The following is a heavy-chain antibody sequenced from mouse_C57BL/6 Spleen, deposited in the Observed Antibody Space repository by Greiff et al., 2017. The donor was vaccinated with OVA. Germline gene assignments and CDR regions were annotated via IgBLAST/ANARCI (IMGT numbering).Heavy chain of an antibody. Sequence: DVHLVESGGGLVQPKGSLKLSCAASGFSFNTYAMNWVRQAPGKGLEWVARIRSKSNNYATYYADSVKDRFTISRDDSESMLYLQMNNLKTEDTAMYYCVRDYYGPFDVWGTGTTVTASS. CDR1: GFSFNTYA. CDR2: IRSKSNNYAT. J-gene: IGHJ1*03. CDR3: VRDYYGPFDV. D-gene: IGHD1-1*01. V-gene: IGHV10-1*01.